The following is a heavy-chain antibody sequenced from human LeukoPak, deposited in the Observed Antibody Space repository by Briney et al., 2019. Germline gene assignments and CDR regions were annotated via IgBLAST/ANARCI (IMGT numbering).Heavy chain of an antibody. CDR3: ARASFWSGYYRVDAFDI. CDR2: IYYSGST. Sequence: SETLSLTCTVSGGSISSYYWSWIRQPPGKGLEWIGYIYYSGSTNYDPSLKSRVTISVDTSKNQFSLKLSSVTAAGTAVYYCARASFWSGYYRVDAFDIWGQGTMVTVSS. J-gene: IGHJ3*02. V-gene: IGHV4-59*01. CDR1: GGSISSYY. D-gene: IGHD3-3*01.